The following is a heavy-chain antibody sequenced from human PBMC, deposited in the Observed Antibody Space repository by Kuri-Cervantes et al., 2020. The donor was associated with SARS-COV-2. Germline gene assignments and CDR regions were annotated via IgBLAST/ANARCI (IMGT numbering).Heavy chain of an antibody. V-gene: IGHV3-66*04. D-gene: IGHD6-6*01. Sequence: GESLKISCAASGFTVSSNYMSWVRQAPGKGLEWVSVIYSGGSTYYADSVKGRFTISRDNSKNTLYLQMNSLRAEDTAVYYRARQLVRGNWFDPWGQGTLVTVSS. CDR2: IYSGGST. J-gene: IGHJ5*02. CDR1: GFTVSSNY. CDR3: ARQLVRGNWFDP.